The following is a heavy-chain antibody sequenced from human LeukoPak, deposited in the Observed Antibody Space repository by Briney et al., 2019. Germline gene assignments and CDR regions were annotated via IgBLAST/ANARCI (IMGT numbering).Heavy chain of an antibody. V-gene: IGHV3-48*03. CDR1: GFTFSSYE. CDR3: ARDTLGEGEDANYAVYYFDW. J-gene: IGHJ4*02. Sequence: GGSLRLSCAASGFTFSSYEMNWVRQAPGKGLEWVSYINSSGSTIYYADSVKGRFTISRDNGKNSLDLQMNSLRADDTAFYYCARDTLGEGEDANYAVYYFDWWGQGTVVTV. CDR2: INSSGSTI. D-gene: IGHD4/OR15-4a*01.